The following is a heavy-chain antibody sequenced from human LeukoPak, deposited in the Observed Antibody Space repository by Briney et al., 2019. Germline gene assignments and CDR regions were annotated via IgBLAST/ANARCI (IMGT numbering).Heavy chain of an antibody. CDR1: GGSISSYY. J-gene: IGHJ3*02. D-gene: IGHD3-10*01. V-gene: IGHV4-4*07. CDR2: IYSSGST. CDR3: ARDSGASFPADDAFDI. Sequence: PSETLSLTCTVSGGSISSYYWSWIRQPAGKGLEWIGHIYSSGSTNYNPSLKSRVTMSVDKSKNQFSLKLSSVTAADTAVYYCARDSGASFPADDAFDIWGQGTMVTVSS.